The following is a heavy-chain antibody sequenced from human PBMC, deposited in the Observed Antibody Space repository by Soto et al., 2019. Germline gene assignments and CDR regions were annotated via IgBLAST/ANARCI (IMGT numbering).Heavy chain of an antibody. J-gene: IGHJ4*02. D-gene: IGHD2-15*01. Sequence: SETLSLTCTVSGGSISSSSYYWGWIRQPPGKGLEWIGSIYYSGSTYYNPSLKSRVTISVDTSKNQFSLKLSSVTAADTAVYYCARQRSYCSGGSCYHYFDYWGQGTLVTVSS. V-gene: IGHV4-39*01. CDR3: ARQRSYCSGGSCYHYFDY. CDR2: IYYSGST. CDR1: GGSISSSSYY.